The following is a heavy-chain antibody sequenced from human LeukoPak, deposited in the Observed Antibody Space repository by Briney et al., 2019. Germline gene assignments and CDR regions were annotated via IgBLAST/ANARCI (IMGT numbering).Heavy chain of an antibody. V-gene: IGHV4-59*01. CDR1: GGSISSYY. CDR3: ARERSGSSTGWFDP. Sequence: PSETLSLTCTVSGGSISSYYWSWIRQPPGKGLEWIGYTYYSGSTNYNPSLKSRVTISVDTSKNQFSLKLSSATAADTAVYYCARERSGSSTGWFDPWGQGTLVTVSS. CDR2: TYYSGST. D-gene: IGHD1-26*01. J-gene: IGHJ5*02.